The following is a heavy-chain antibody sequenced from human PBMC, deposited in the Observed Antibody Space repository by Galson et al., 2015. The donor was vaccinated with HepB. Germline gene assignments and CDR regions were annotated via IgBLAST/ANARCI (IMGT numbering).Heavy chain of an antibody. CDR2: IIPIFGTA. CDR1: GGTFSSYA. V-gene: IGHV1-69*13. CDR3: ARVRHDYGEDDAFDI. J-gene: IGHJ3*02. Sequence: SVKVSCKASGGTFSSYAISWVRQAPGQGLEWMGGIIPIFGTANYAQKFQGRVTITADESTSTAYMELSSLRSEDTAVYYCARVRHDYGEDDAFDIWGQGTMVTVSS. D-gene: IGHD4-17*01.